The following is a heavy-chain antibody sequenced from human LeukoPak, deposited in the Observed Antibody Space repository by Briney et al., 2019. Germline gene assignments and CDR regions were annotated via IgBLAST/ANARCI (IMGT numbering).Heavy chain of an antibody. Sequence: PGRSLRLSCAASGFTFSSYAMHWVRQAPGKGLEWVSSISSTSSYIYYADSVKGRFTISRDNAKNSLSLQMNSLRAEDTAVYYCASWGKKVDYWGQGTLVTVSS. CDR3: ASWGKKVDY. CDR2: ISSTSSYI. D-gene: IGHD3-16*01. J-gene: IGHJ4*02. V-gene: IGHV3-21*01. CDR1: GFTFSSYA.